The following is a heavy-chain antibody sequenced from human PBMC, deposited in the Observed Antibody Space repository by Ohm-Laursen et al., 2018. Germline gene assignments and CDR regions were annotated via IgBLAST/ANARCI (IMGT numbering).Heavy chain of an antibody. CDR2: IGIHSGET. Sequence: SANASSTPSGVTPINFGTTWVRQAPGQGLGWMGWIGIHSGETKNPQNLQGRLTLTTDTSPNTAYMELKSHVSDDTATYFCARGDFESSYWYFDVWGRGTLVTVSS. CDR3: ARGDFESSYWYFDV. J-gene: IGHJ2*01. D-gene: IGHD3/OR15-3a*01. V-gene: IGHV1-18*01. CDR1: GVTPINFG.